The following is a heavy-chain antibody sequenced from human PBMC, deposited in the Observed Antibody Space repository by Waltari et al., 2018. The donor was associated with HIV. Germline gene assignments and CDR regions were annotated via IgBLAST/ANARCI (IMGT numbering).Heavy chain of an antibody. Sequence: WIGEINHSGSTNYNPSLKSRVTISVDTSKNQFSLKLSSVTAADTAVYYCARGRDYYDSSGYRTSWFDPWGQGTLVTVSS. CDR3: ARGRDYYDSSGYRTSWFDP. CDR2: INHSGST. V-gene: IGHV4-34*01. J-gene: IGHJ5*02. D-gene: IGHD3-22*01.